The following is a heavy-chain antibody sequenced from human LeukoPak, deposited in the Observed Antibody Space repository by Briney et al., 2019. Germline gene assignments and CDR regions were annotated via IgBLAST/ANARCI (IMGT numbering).Heavy chain of an antibody. V-gene: IGHV4-4*09. CDR2: IHTSGSN. CDR3: ARLSAAVHLGAFDL. CDR1: GVAISPYY. Sequence: PSETLSLTCAVSGVAISPYYWAWIRQPPGKGLEWIGYIHTSGSNNQYPSLKSRVTISVDKSKNHFSLRLTSVTAADTAVYYCARLSAAVHLGAFDLWGQGTMVTVSS. J-gene: IGHJ3*01. D-gene: IGHD3-3*01.